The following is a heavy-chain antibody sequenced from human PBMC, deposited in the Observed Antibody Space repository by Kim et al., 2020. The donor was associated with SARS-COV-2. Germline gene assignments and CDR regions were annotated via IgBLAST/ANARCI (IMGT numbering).Heavy chain of an antibody. V-gene: IGHV4-34*01. CDR3: ASSVVYCGGYCPRGWFDP. D-gene: IGHD2-21*02. J-gene: IGHJ5*02. Sequence: KSRVTISVDTSKNQFSLKLSSVTAADTAVYYCASSVVYCGGYCPRGWFDPWGQGTLVTVSS.